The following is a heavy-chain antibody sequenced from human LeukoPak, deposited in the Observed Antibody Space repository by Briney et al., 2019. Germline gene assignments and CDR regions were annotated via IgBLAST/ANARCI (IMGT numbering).Heavy chain of an antibody. CDR3: VREGYGPGNYPFDY. CDR1: GFTFNSHW. J-gene: IGHJ4*02. Sequence: GGSLRLSCAASGFTFNSHWMHWVRQAPGKGLVWVSRIDSHGTSTIDADSVQGRFTVSRENSKNTLYLQMNSLTVEDTAVYYCVREGYGPGNYPFDYWGQGTLVTVSS. CDR2: IDSHGTST. D-gene: IGHD3-10*01. V-gene: IGHV3-74*01.